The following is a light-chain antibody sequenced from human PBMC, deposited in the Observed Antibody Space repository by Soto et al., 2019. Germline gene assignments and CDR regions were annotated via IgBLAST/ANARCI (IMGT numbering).Light chain of an antibody. J-gene: IGLJ1*01. CDR3: SSYRVGGSYV. CDR1: SNVVGRHNA. V-gene: IGLV2-14*03. CDR2: DVS. Sequence: SVLTQPASVSGSPGQSITISCSGNSNVVGRHNAVSWYQQHPGKVPQLMIYDVSIRPSGISDRLSASKSGNMASLTISGLQAEDEADYYCSSYRVGGSYVFGTGTKVTVL.